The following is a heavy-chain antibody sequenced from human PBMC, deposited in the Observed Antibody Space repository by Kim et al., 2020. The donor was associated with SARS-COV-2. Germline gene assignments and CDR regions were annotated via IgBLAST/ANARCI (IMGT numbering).Heavy chain of an antibody. D-gene: IGHD3-3*01. CDR1: GFTFSSYW. J-gene: IGHJ3*02. Sequence: GGSLRLSCAASGFTFSSYWMSWVRQAPGKGLEWVANIKQDGSEKYYVDSVKGRFTISRDNAKNSLYLQMNSLRAEDTAVYYCARDSTGSIFGVVIIPDAFDIWGRDNGHRLF. CDR2: IKQDGSEK. V-gene: IGHV3-7*01. CDR3: ARDSTGSIFGVVIIPDAFDI.